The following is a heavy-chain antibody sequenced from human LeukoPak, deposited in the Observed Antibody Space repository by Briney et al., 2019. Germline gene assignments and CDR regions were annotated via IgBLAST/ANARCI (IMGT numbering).Heavy chain of an antibody. Sequence: PGGSLRLSCAASGFTFSSYWMHWVRQTPGKGLVWVSRMNSGGSSTTYADSVEGRFTIFRDNAKNTLYLQMTSLRAEDTAVYYCARGHHYDSSGYPEYFQHWGQGTLVTVSS. CDR2: MNSGGSST. CDR3: ARGHHYDSSGYPEYFQH. D-gene: IGHD3-22*01. J-gene: IGHJ1*01. CDR1: GFTFSSYW. V-gene: IGHV3-74*01.